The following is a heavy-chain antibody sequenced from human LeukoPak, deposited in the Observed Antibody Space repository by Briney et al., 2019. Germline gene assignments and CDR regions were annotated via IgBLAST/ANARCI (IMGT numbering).Heavy chain of an antibody. CDR1: GFTFSSYA. J-gene: IGHJ4*02. CDR2: ISGSGGST. D-gene: IGHD6-19*01. V-gene: IGHV3-23*01. Sequence: PGGSLRLSCAASGFTFSSYAMSWVRQAPGKGLEWVSPISGSGGSTYYADSVKGRFTISRDNSKNTLYLQMNSLRAEDTAVYYCAKAWQWLVRYYFDYWGQGTLVTVSS. CDR3: AKAWQWLVRYYFDY.